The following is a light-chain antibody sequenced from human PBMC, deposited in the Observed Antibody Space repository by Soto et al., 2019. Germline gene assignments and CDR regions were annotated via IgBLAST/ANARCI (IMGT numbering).Light chain of an antibody. V-gene: IGKV2-28*01. Sequence: DIVVTQSPLSLPVTPGEPASISCRSIQSLLHINGYNYLDWYLQKPGKAPKLLIYAASSLQSGVPSRFSGSGSETEFTLSISSLQPEDFATYFCQQIYSAPLTFGGGTKVDIK. CDR3: QQIYSAPLT. CDR2: AAS. CDR1: QSLLHINGYNY. J-gene: IGKJ4*01.